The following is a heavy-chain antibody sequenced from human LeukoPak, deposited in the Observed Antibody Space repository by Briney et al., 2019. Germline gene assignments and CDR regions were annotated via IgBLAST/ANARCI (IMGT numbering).Heavy chain of an antibody. CDR1: GFTSSWYW. Sequence: PGGSLRLPCAASGFTSSWYWMSWVRQAPGKGLEWVANIKPDGSEKHYVDSVKGRFTISRDNAKNSLYLQMNSLRAEDTAVYFCARSNYAAFDIWGQGTMVTVSS. CDR3: ARSNYAAFDI. D-gene: IGHD2-2*01. J-gene: IGHJ3*02. V-gene: IGHV3-7*05. CDR2: IKPDGSEK.